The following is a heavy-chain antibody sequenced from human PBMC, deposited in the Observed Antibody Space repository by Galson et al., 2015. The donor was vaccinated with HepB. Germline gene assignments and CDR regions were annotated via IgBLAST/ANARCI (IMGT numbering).Heavy chain of an antibody. CDR1: GFTFSRCA. V-gene: IGHV3-23*01. D-gene: IGHD1-1*01. CDR2: FSGTGGGT. Sequence: SLRLSCAASGFTFSRCAMTWVRQAPGKGLEWVSVFSGTGGGTGYADAVKGRFTISRDNSKNTLYLQMDSLRAEDTAIYYCGRPWSHDAFDIWGQGTMVTVSS. J-gene: IGHJ3*02. CDR3: GRPWSHDAFDI.